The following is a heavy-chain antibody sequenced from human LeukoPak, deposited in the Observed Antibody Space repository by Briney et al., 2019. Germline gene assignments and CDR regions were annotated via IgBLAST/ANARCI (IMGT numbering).Heavy chain of an antibody. Sequence: KPSETLSLTCTVSGGSISSSSYYWGWIRQPPGKGLEWIGSIYYSGSTYYNPSLKSRVIISLVTSKNQFSLKLSSVTAADTAVYYCARGFIYYGSGSYLSGGNWFDPWGQGTLVTVSS. CDR2: IYYSGST. D-gene: IGHD3-10*01. CDR3: ARGFIYYGSGSYLSGGNWFDP. CDR1: GGSISSSSYY. J-gene: IGHJ5*02. V-gene: IGHV4-39*07.